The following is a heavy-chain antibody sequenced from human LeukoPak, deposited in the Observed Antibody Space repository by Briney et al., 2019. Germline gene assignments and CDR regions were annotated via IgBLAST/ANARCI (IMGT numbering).Heavy chain of an antibody. D-gene: IGHD3-22*01. V-gene: IGHV4-34*01. J-gene: IGHJ4*02. CDR2: INHSGST. CDR3: ARRSITMIVVVIMYFDY. Sequence: PSETLSLTCAVYGGSFSGYYWSWIRQPPGKGLEWIGEINHSGSTNYNPSLKSRVTISVDTSKNQFSLKLSSVTAADTAVYYCARRSITMIVVVIMYFDYWGQGTLVTVSS. CDR1: GGSFSGYY.